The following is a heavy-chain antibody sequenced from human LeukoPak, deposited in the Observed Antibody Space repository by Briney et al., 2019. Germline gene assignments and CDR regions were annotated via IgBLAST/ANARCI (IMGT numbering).Heavy chain of an antibody. J-gene: IGHJ4*02. CDR3: ARRSGYSSSSLLV. CDR1: GGSISSSSYY. CDR2: IYYSGST. V-gene: IGHV4-39*01. D-gene: IGHD6-6*01. Sequence: PSETLSLTCTVSGGSISSSSYYWGWIRQPPGKGLEWIGSIYYSGSTYYNPSLKSRVTISVDTSKNQFSLKLSSVTAADTAVYYCARRSGYSSSSLLVWGQGTLVTVSS.